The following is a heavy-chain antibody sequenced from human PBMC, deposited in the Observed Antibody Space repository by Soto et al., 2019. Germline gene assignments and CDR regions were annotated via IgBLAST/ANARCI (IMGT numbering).Heavy chain of an antibody. CDR3: ARGGEQQLVGLTDY. V-gene: IGHV3-33*08. CDR1: GFTFSSYG. CDR2: IWYDGSNK. Sequence: GGSLRLSCAASGFTFSSYGMHWVRQAPGKGLEWVAVIWYDGSNKYYADSVKGRFTISRDNSKNTLYLQMNSLRAEDTAVYYCARGGEQQLVGLTDYWGQGTLVTVSS. D-gene: IGHD6-13*01. J-gene: IGHJ4*02.